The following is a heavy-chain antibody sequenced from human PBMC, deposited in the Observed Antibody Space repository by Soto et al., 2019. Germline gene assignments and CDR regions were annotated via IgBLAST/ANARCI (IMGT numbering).Heavy chain of an antibody. J-gene: IGHJ4*02. CDR2: IYYSGST. CDR3: ASKTGDSDY. Sequence: ETLSLTCTVSGGSISSSSYYWGWIRQPPGKGLEWIGSIYYSGSTYYNPSLKSRVTISVDTSKNQFSLKLSSVTAADTAVYYCASKTGDSDYWGQGTLVTVSS. D-gene: IGHD7-27*01. V-gene: IGHV4-39*01. CDR1: GGSISSSSYY.